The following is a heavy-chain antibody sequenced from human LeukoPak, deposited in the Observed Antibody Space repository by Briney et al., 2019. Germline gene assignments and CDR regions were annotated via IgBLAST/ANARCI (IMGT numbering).Heavy chain of an antibody. CDR2: IYSGGST. Sequence: GGSLRLSCVASGFTFSSNYMSWVRQAPGKGLEWVSVIYSGGSTYYADSVKGRFTISRDNSKNTLYLQMNSLRAEDTAVYYCARDGPQLERRPHDAFDIWGQGTMVTVSS. J-gene: IGHJ3*02. V-gene: IGHV3-66*02. CDR3: ARDGPQLERRPHDAFDI. CDR1: GFTFSSNY. D-gene: IGHD1-1*01.